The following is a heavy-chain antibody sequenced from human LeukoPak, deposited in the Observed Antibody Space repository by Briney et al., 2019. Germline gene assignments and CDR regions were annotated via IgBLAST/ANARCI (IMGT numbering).Heavy chain of an antibody. CDR3: AKDRDYDYVWGSYRYSLGY. CDR1: GFTFSTYG. CDR2: IRYDGSNK. J-gene: IGHJ4*02. Sequence: GGSLRLSCAASGFTFSTYGMYWVRQAPGKGLEWVAFIRYDGSNKYYADSVKGRFTISRDNSKNTLNLQMNSLRAEDTAVYYCAKDRDYDYVWGSYRYSLGYWGQGTLVTVSS. V-gene: IGHV3-30*02. D-gene: IGHD3-16*02.